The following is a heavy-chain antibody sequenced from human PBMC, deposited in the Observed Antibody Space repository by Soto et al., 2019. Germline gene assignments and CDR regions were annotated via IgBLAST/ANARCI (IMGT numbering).Heavy chain of an antibody. V-gene: IGHV3-72*01. Sequence: GGSLRLSCAASGFTFSDHYMDWVRQAPGKGLEWVGRTRNKANSYTTEYAASVKGRFTISRDDSKNSLYLQMNSLKTEDTAVYYCARKTSYYYYYMDVWGKGTTVTVSS. J-gene: IGHJ6*03. CDR3: ARKTSYYYYYMDV. D-gene: IGHD1-1*01. CDR1: GFTFSDHY. CDR2: TRNKANSYTT.